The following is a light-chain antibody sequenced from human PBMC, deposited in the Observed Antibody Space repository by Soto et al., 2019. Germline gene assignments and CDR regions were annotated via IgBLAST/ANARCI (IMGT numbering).Light chain of an antibody. J-gene: IGKJ1*01. V-gene: IGKV3D-20*02. CDR1: QSVSSSY. CDR3: QQRSNWPSWT. Sequence: EIVLTQSPGTLSLSPGERATLSCSGSQSVSSSYLAWYQQKPGQAPRLLIYDASNRAAGIPARFSGSGSGTDFTLTISSLEPEDFAVYYCQQRSNWPSWTFGQGTKV. CDR2: DAS.